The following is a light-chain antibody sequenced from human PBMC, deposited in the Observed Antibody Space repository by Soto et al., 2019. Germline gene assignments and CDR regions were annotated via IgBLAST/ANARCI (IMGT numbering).Light chain of an antibody. V-gene: IGLV2-14*01. CDR2: DVS. J-gene: IGLJ2*01. Sequence: QSVLTQPASVSGSPGQSITISCTGTSSDVGAYDYVSWYQQHPGKAPKLMIFDVSNRPSGVSNRFSGSKSANTAALAISGLQAEDEADYYCSSYTSSTTPVFGGGTKVTVL. CDR3: SSYTSSTTPV. CDR1: SSDVGAYDY.